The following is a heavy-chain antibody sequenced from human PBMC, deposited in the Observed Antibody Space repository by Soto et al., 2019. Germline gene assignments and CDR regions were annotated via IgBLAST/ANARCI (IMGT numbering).Heavy chain of an antibody. V-gene: IGHV4-4*02. CDR2: IYHSGST. CDR3: ARVEGSGWYYY. J-gene: IGHJ4*02. D-gene: IGHD6-19*01. CDR1: GGSISSSNW. Sequence: QVQLQESGPGLVKPSGTLSLTCAVSGGSISSSNWWRWVRQHPVKGLEWIGEIYHSGSTNYNPSLTSRVTISVDKSKNQFSLKLSSVTAADTAVYYCARVEGSGWYYYWGQGTMVTVSS.